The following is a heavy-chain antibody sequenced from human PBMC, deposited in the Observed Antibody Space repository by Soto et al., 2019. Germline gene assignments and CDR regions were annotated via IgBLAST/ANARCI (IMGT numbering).Heavy chain of an antibody. Sequence: GGSLRLSCAASGFTFSDSYMTWIRQAPGGGLEWVSYISYSGASIYYADSVEGRFTISRGNAKNSLYLQMDSLRAEDTAVYYCARTSYYFDTTTGSYRYYFGYWGQGTLVTVSS. CDR1: GFTFSDSY. CDR2: ISYSGASI. V-gene: IGHV3-11*01. J-gene: IGHJ4*02. CDR3: ARTSYYFDTTTGSYRYYFGY. D-gene: IGHD3-22*01.